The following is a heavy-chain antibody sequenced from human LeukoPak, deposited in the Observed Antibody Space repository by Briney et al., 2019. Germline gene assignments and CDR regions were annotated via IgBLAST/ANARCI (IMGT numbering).Heavy chain of an antibody. CDR3: ARDKGSITIFGVVIEFDP. D-gene: IGHD3-3*01. CDR2: ISAYNGNT. V-gene: IGHV1-18*01. CDR1: GYSFTSYG. J-gene: IGHJ5*02. Sequence: ASVKVSCKASGYSFTSYGISWVRQAPGQGLEWMGWISAYNGNTNYAQKLQGRVIMTTDTSTSTAYMELRSLRSDDTAVYYCARDKGSITIFGVVIEFDPWGQGTLVTVSS.